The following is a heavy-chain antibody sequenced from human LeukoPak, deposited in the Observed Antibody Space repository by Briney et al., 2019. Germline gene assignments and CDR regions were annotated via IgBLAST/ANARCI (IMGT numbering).Heavy chain of an antibody. J-gene: IGHJ4*02. D-gene: IGHD6-6*01. CDR3: ARVYSSSSGTTFDY. V-gene: IGHV4-4*07. CDR2: IYTSGST. Sequence: SETLSLTCTVSGGSISSYYWSWIRQPAGKGLEWIGRIYTSGSTNYNPSLKSRVTMSVDTSKNQLSLNLTSVTAADTAVYYCARVYSSSSGTTFDYWGQGTLVTVSS. CDR1: GGSISSYY.